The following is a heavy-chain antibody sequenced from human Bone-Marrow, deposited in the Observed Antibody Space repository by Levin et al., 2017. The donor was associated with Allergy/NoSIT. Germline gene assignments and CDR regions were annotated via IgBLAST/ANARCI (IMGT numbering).Heavy chain of an antibody. Sequence: ASVKVSCKASGYTFTSYDINWVRQATGQGLEWMGWMNPNSGNTGYAQKFQGRVTMTRNTSISTAYMELSSLRSEDTAVYYCARVESQGHDFWSGYFVSAALNTYNWFDPWGQGTLVTVSS. V-gene: IGHV1-8*01. D-gene: IGHD3-3*01. CDR2: MNPNSGNT. CDR3: ARVESQGHDFWSGYFVSAALNTYNWFDP. CDR1: GYTFTSYD. J-gene: IGHJ5*02.